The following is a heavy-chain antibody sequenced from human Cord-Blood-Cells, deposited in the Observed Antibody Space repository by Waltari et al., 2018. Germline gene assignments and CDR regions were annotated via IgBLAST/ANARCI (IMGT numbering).Heavy chain of an antibody. CDR1: GGTFCSYA. V-gene: IGHV1-69*09. J-gene: IGHJ3*02. CDR2: IIPILGIA. D-gene: IGHD2-2*01. CDR3: ARSLRYCSSTSCYAFDI. Sequence: QVQLVQSGAEVKKPVSSVQVSCKASGGTFCSYAISGVRQAPGQGLEWMGRIIPILGIANYAQKFQGRVTITADKSTSTAYMELSSLRSEDTAVYYCARSLRYCSSTSCYAFDIWGQGTMVTVSS.